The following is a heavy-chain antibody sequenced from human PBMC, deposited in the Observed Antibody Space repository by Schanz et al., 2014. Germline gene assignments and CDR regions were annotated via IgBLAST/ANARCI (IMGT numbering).Heavy chain of an antibody. CDR2: VSRSTPDI. Sequence: VQLVESGGGVVQPGRSLRLSCAASEFTFSTDAMSWVRQAPGKGLEWLSYVSRSTPDIYYADSVKGRFTMSRDNAKNSVFLQMNSLRAEDTAVYYCVRDSFFAFDYWGQGTLVTVSS. D-gene: IGHD3-3*01. J-gene: IGHJ4*02. CDR1: EFTFSTDA. V-gene: IGHV3-48*01. CDR3: VRDSFFAFDY.